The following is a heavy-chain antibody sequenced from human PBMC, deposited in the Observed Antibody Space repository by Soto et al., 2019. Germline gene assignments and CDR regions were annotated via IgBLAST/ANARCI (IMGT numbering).Heavy chain of an antibody. CDR2: TNPNSGGT. Sequence: ASVKVSCKASGYTFTGYSMHWVRQAPGQGLEWMGWTNPNSGGTNYAQKFQGRITMTRDTYISTAYMELSRLRSDDTAVYYCATTYTTSGYYYDYWGQGTLVTVSS. V-gene: IGHV1-2*02. D-gene: IGHD3-22*01. J-gene: IGHJ4*02. CDR3: ATTYTTSGYYYDY. CDR1: GYTFTGYS.